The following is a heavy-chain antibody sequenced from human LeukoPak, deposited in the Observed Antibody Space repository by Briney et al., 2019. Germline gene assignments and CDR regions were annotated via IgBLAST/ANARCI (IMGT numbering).Heavy chain of an antibody. CDR3: ARDWRDSSSWYHKSYYYYGIDV. D-gene: IGHD6-13*01. CDR1: GFTVSSNY. CDR2: IYSGGST. Sequence: GGSLRLSCAASGFTVSSNYMSWVRQAPGKGLEWVSVIYSGGSTYYADSVKGRFTISRDNSKNTLYLQMNSLRAEDTAVYYCARDWRDSSSWYHKSYYYYGIDVWGQGTTVTVSS. V-gene: IGHV3-66*01. J-gene: IGHJ6*02.